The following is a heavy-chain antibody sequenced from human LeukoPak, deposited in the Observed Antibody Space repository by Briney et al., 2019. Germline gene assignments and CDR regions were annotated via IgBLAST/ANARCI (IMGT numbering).Heavy chain of an antibody. CDR3: AKDNY. Sequence: GGSLRLSCTVSGFTVSSNSMSWVRQAPGKGLEWVSGISWNSGSIGYADSVKGRFTISRDNAKNSLYLQMNSLRAEDTALYYCAKDNYWGQGTLVTVSS. V-gene: IGHV3-9*01. CDR1: GFTVSSNS. CDR2: ISWNSGSI. J-gene: IGHJ4*02.